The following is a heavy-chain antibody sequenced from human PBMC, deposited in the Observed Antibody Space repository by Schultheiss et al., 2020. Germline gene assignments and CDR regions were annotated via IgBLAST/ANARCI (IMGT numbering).Heavy chain of an antibody. CDR1: GFIFSSYT. D-gene: IGHD3-9*01. CDR3: ARPLTGYYAYYGMDV. Sequence: GGSLRLSCSASGFIFSSYTMNWVRQAPGKGLEWVSVIYSGGSTYYADSVKGRFTISRDNSKNTLYLQMNSLRAEDTAVYYCARPLTGYYAYYGMDVWGQGTTVTVSS. J-gene: IGHJ6*02. CDR2: IYSGGST. V-gene: IGHV3-66*04.